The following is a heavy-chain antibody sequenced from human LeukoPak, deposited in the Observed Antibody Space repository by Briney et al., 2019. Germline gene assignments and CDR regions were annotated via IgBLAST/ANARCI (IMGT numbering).Heavy chain of an antibody. J-gene: IGHJ4*02. Sequence: GGSLRLSCAASGFTFSSYGMSWVRQAPGKGLEWVSGISGSGGSTYYADSVKGRFTISRDNSKNTLYLQMNSLRAEDTAVYYCARVLLWFGESPGYFDYWGQGTLVTVSS. V-gene: IGHV3-23*01. CDR2: ISGSGGST. D-gene: IGHD3-10*01. CDR3: ARVLLWFGESPGYFDY. CDR1: GFTFSSYG.